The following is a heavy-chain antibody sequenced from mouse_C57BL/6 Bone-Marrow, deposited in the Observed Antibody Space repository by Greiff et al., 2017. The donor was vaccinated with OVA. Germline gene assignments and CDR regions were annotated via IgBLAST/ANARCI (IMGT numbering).Heavy chain of an antibody. D-gene: IGHD1-1*01. CDR2: ISSGGSYP. V-gene: IGHV5-6*02. CDR3: ARRVLPFDV. Sequence: EVKLMESGGDLVKPGGSLKLSCAASGFTFSSYGMSWVRQTPDKRLEWVATISSGGSYPYYPDSVKGRFTISRDNAKNTLYLQMSSLKSEDTAMYYCARRVLPFDVWGTGTTVTVSS. J-gene: IGHJ1*03. CDR1: GFTFSSYG.